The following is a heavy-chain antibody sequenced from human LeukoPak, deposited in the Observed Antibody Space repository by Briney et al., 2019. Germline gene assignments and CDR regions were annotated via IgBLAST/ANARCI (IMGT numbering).Heavy chain of an antibody. Sequence: SETLSLTCAVSGASISGSGYYLGWIRQPPGKGLEWIGNIYYTGSTYYNASLQSRVTISIDTSKNQFSLRLNSVTVADTAMYYCVKSGGYGLIDYWGQGTLVTVSS. V-gene: IGHV4-39*01. CDR3: VKSGGYGLIDY. CDR1: GASISGSGYY. D-gene: IGHD1-26*01. CDR2: IYYTGST. J-gene: IGHJ4*02.